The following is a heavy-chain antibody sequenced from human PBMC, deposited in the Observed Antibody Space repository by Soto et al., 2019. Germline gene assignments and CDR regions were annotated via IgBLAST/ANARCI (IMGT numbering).Heavy chain of an antibody. D-gene: IGHD3-3*01. CDR3: ARHAYDFWSGHPNPRYYYGMDV. CDR2: IYPGDSNT. Sequence: GESLKISCKGSGYSFTNYWIGWVRQMPGKGLEWMGIIYPGDSNTRYSPSLQGQVTISVDKSISTAYLQWSSLKATDTAMYYCARHAYDFWSGHPNPRYYYGMDVWSQGTTVTVSS. J-gene: IGHJ6*02. V-gene: IGHV5-51*01. CDR1: GYSFTNYW.